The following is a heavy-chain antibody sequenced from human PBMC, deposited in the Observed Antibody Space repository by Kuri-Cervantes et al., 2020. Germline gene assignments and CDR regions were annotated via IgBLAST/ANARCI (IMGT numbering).Heavy chain of an antibody. CDR2: ISYDGSNK. CDR1: GFTFSRYW. V-gene: IGHV3-30-3*01. CDR3: ARDYKVVNLYSPHYFDY. Sequence: GESLKISCAAPGFTFSRYWMNWVRQAPGKGLEWVAVISYDGSNKYYADSVKGRFTISRDNAKNSLYPQMNSLRAEDTAVYYCARDYKVVNLYSPHYFDYWGQGTLVTVSS. D-gene: IGHD3-22*01. J-gene: IGHJ4*02.